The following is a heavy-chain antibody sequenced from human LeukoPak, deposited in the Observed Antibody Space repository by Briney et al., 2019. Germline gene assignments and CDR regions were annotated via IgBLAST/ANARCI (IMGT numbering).Heavy chain of an antibody. J-gene: IGHJ1*01. D-gene: IGHD6-19*01. Sequence: GGSLRLSCAASGFTVNTNYMSWVRQAPGKGLEWVGRIKSKTDGGTTDYAAPVKGRFTISRDDSKNTLYLQMNSLKTEDTAVYYCTSSQGSGWPIKTWGQGTLVTVSS. CDR3: TSSQGSGWPIKT. V-gene: IGHV3-15*01. CDR2: IKSKTDGGTT. CDR1: GFTVNTNY.